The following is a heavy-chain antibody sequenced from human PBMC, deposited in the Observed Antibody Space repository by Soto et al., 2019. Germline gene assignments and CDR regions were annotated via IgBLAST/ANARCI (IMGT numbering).Heavy chain of an antibody. J-gene: IGHJ6*02. D-gene: IGHD5-18*01. V-gene: IGHV3-48*02. CDR1: GFTFSSYS. CDR3: ASYVDTAMVTSYYYYGMDV. CDR2: ISSSSSTI. Sequence: PGGSLRLSCAASGFTFSSYSMNWVRQAPGKGLEWVSYISSSSSTIYYADSVKGRFTISRDNAKNSLYLQMNSLRDEDTAVYYCASYVDTAMVTSYYYYGMDVWGQGTTVTVSS.